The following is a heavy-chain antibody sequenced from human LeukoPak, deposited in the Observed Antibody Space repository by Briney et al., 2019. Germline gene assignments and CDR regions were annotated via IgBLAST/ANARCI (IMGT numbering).Heavy chain of an antibody. CDR3: ARRIAAAAAPYYFDY. D-gene: IGHD6-13*01. J-gene: IGHJ4*02. CDR2: INSDGSST. Sequence: GGSLRLSCAASGFTFCSYWMHWVRQAPGKGLLWVSRINSDGSSTSYADSVKGRFTISRDNAKNTLYLQMNSLRAEDTAVYYCARRIAAAAAPYYFDYWGQGTLVIVSS. CDR1: GFTFCSYW. V-gene: IGHV3-74*01.